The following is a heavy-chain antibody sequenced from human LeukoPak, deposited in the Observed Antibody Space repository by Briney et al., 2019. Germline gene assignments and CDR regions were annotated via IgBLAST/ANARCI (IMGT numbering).Heavy chain of an antibody. Sequence: PGGSLRLSCAASGFTFSSYGMSWVRQAPGKGLEWVSGISGSGGSTDYADSVKGRFTISRDNSKNTLYLQMNSLRAEDTAVYYCAKSQSIVVVVAAADYWGQGTLVTVSS. J-gene: IGHJ4*02. D-gene: IGHD2-15*01. V-gene: IGHV3-23*01. CDR2: ISGSGGST. CDR3: AKSQSIVVVVAAADY. CDR1: GFTFSSYG.